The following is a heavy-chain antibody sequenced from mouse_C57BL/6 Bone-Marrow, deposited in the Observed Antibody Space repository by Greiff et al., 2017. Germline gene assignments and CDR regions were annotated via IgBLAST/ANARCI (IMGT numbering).Heavy chain of an antibody. CDR3: AYGSYYYGSSSFFEY. D-gene: IGHD1-1*01. J-gene: IGHJ2*01. Sequence: QVQLQQPGAELVRPGSSVKLSCKASGYTFTSYWMHWVKQRPIQGLEWIGNIDPSDSDTHYNQKFKDKATLTVDKSYSTAYMQLSSLTSEDSAVYYCAYGSYYYGSSSFFEYWGQGTTLTVSS. CDR2: IDPSDSDT. CDR1: GYTFTSYW. V-gene: IGHV1-52*01.